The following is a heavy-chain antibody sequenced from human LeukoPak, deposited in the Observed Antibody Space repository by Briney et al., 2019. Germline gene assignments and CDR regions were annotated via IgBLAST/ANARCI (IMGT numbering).Heavy chain of an antibody. J-gene: IGHJ4*02. CDR3: ARDYGYYETSGPDY. V-gene: IGHV1-18*01. Sequence: ASVKVSCTASGYTFTSYGISWVRQAPGQGLEWMGWIGAYNGDTNYAQKVQGRVTMTTDSSTSTAYMELRSLRSDDTAVYYCARDYGYYETSGPDYWGQGTLVTVSS. D-gene: IGHD3-22*01. CDR1: GYTFTSYG. CDR2: IGAYNGDT.